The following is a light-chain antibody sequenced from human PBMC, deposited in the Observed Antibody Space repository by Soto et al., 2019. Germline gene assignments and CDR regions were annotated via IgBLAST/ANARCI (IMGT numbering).Light chain of an antibody. CDR2: DVS. CDR3: TSCTSSNTLPYV. V-gene: IGLV2-14*03. J-gene: IGLJ1*01. CDR1: TTDVGSYNY. Sequence: QSALTQPASVSGSPGQSITISCTGSTTDVGSYNYVSWYQQHPGKAPKLMIYDVSNRPSGVSNRFSGSKSGNTASLTITGLQAEDEADDYYTSCTSSNTLPYVFGAGTKLTVL.